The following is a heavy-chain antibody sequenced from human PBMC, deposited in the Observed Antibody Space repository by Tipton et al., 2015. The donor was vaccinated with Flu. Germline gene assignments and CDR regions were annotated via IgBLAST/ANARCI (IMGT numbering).Heavy chain of an antibody. CDR1: GGSIFIGSYS. D-gene: IGHD3-3*01. CDR3: ARGEDYDFWSGYYMFDR. V-gene: IGHV4-61*02. Sequence: TLSLTCTVSGGSIFIGSYSWSWIRQPAGTVLEWIGRFYSSGSTNYNPSLKSRVTISLDTSKDQFSLKLTSVTAADTAVYYCARGEDYDFWSGYYMFDRWGQGILVTVSS. J-gene: IGHJ5*02. CDR2: FYSSGST.